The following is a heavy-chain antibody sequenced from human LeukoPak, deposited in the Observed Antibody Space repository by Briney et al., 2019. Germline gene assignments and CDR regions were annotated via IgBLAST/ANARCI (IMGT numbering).Heavy chain of an antibody. CDR1: GFTFSSSW. Sequence: GGSLRLSCAASGFTFSSSWMTWVRQAPGKGLEWVASIREDGSEKTSVDSVKGRFTISRDNAKNTLNLQMNSLRAEDTAVYYCARDLGQYYDTSDNWFDPWGQGTLVTVSS. V-gene: IGHV3-7*01. D-gene: IGHD3-22*01. CDR3: ARDLGQYYDTSDNWFDP. CDR2: IREDGSEK. J-gene: IGHJ5*02.